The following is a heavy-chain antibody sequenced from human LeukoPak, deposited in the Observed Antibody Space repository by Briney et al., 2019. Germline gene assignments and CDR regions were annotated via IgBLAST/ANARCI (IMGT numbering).Heavy chain of an antibody. CDR2: ISSSSSYI. V-gene: IGHV3-21*01. CDR1: GFTFSSYS. CDR3: ARDPPRYYYDSSGSLDY. Sequence: GGSLRLSCAASGFTFSSYSMSWVRQAPGKGLEWVSSISSSSSYIYYADSVKGRFTISRDNAKNSLYLQMNSLRAEDTAVYYCARDPPRYYYDSSGSLDYWGQGTLVTVSS. J-gene: IGHJ4*02. D-gene: IGHD3-22*01.